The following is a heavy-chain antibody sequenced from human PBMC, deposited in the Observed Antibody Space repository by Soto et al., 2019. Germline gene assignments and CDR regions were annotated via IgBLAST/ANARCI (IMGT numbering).Heavy chain of an antibody. CDR3: ARMSATGTRWFDP. V-gene: IGHV4-31*03. CDR2: ISYPGTT. CDR1: GGSITSGAYD. J-gene: IGHJ5*02. Sequence: QVQLRESGPGLVKPSQTLSLSCSVSGGSITSGAYDWSWIRQHPGKGLEWIGSISYPGTTYSNPSLKSRLTISVDTSKTHFSLNLTSVTAADTAVYYCARMSATGTRWFDPWGQGTLVTVSS. D-gene: IGHD6-13*01.